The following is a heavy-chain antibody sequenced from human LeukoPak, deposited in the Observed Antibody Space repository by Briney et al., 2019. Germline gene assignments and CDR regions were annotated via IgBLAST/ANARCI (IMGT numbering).Heavy chain of an antibody. CDR3: ARAPKYYYDSSGQPGAFDI. J-gene: IGHJ3*02. Sequence: PGGSLRLSCAASGFTVSSNYISVLRQAPGKGLEWVSVIYSGGSTYYADSVKGRFTISRDNSKNTLYLQMNSLRAEDTAVYYCARAPKYYYDSSGQPGAFDIWGQGTMVTVSS. CDR2: IYSGGST. V-gene: IGHV3-66*02. D-gene: IGHD3-22*01. CDR1: GFTVSSNY.